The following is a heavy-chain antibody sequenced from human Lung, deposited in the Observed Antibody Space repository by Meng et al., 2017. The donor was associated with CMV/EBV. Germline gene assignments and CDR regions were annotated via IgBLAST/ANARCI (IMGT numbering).Heavy chain of an antibody. CDR2: ITPSSGGT. CDR1: GYTFHGYY. Sequence: QVELVESWFELKEPVASVKVFCKASGYTFHGYYMHWLRQAPGQGLEWVGRITPSSGGTTYAQTLQGRVTMTTDTSTSTAYMELRSLRSDDTAVYYCARVEVGITSGDYWGQGTLVTVSS. CDR3: ARVEVGITSGDY. V-gene: IGHV1-2*06. D-gene: IGHD1-26*01. J-gene: IGHJ4*02.